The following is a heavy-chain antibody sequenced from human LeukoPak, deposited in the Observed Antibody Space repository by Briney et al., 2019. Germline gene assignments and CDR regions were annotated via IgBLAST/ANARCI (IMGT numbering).Heavy chain of an antibody. CDR3: TTTPTRMSSGFDY. J-gene: IGHJ4*02. V-gene: IGHV3-15*01. CDR1: GFTFSNAW. CDR2: IKSKTDGGTT. D-gene: IGHD2-15*01. Sequence: GGSLRLSCAASGFTFSNAWMSWVRQAPGKGLEWVGRIKSKTDGGTTDYAAPVKGRFTISRDDSKNTLYLQTNSLKTEDTAVYYCTTTPTRMSSGFDYWGQGTLVTVSS.